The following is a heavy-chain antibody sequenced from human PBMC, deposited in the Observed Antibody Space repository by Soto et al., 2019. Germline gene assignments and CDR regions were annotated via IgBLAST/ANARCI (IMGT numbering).Heavy chain of an antibody. CDR2: IIPRFGTA. D-gene: IGHD3-16*01. CDR1: GGTFSSYA. J-gene: IGHJ5*02. CDR3: ARDGGLPPSGGGVAWCDP. V-gene: IGHV1-69*01. Sequence: QVQLVQSGAEVKKPGSSVKVSCKASGGTFSSYAISWVRQAPGQGLEWMGGIIPRFGTANYPQKFQGRVTITADESTSTDYMELSSLRSEDTAVYYCARDGGLPPSGGGVAWCDPWGQGTMVTVSS.